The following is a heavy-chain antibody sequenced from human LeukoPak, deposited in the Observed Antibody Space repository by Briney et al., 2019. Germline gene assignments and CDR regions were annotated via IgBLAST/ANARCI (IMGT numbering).Heavy chain of an antibody. CDR2: IYCDNT. V-gene: IGHV3-53*01. CDR1: LFIVSRNS. D-gene: IGHD4/OR15-4a*01. Sequence: PGWSLRLSCTVSLFIVSRNSMSWVRQAAWKGLAGVSFIYCDNTHYSDSVKGRFTISRHNSKNTLYLQMNSLTAEDTAVYYCARRAGAYSHPYDYWGQGTLVTVSS. J-gene: IGHJ4*02. CDR3: ARRAGAYSHPYDY.